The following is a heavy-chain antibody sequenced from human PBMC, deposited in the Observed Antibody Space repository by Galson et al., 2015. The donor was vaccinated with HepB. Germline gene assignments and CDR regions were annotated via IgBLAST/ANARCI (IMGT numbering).Heavy chain of an antibody. CDR2: INTNTGNP. CDR1: GYTFTSYA. CDR3: ARDGGAIAAAGPMFDY. Sequence: SVKVSCKASGYTFTSYAMNWVRQAPGQGLEWMGWINTNTGNPTYAQGFTGRFVFSLDTSVSTAYLQISSLKAEDTAVYYCARDGGAIAAAGPMFDYWGQGTLVTVSS. D-gene: IGHD6-13*01. J-gene: IGHJ4*02. V-gene: IGHV7-4-1*02.